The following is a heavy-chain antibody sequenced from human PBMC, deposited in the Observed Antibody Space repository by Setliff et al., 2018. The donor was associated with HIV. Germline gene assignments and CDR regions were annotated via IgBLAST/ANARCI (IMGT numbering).Heavy chain of an antibody. CDR2: IYTSGST. Sequence: PSETLSLTCTVSGGSISSGSYYWSWIRQPAGKGLEWIGHIYTSGSTNYNPSLKSRVTISVDTSKNQFSLKLSSVTAADTAVYYCAKELAASGLGYFDSWGRGILVTVSS. J-gene: IGHJ4*02. V-gene: IGHV4-61*09. CDR1: GGSISSGSYY. CDR3: AKELAASGLGYFDS. D-gene: IGHD3-22*01.